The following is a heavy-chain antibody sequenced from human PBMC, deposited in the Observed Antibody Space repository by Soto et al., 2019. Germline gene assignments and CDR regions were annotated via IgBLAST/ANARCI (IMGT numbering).Heavy chain of an antibody. CDR1: GFTFSSYW. Sequence: EVQLVESGGGLVQPGGSLRLSCAASGFTFSSYWMSWVRQAPGKGLEWVANIKQDGSEKYYVGSVKGRFTISRDNANNSLFLQMNSLRADDTAVYYCAKSGRYCSGGSCLAFDYWGQGTLFTVSS. CDR3: AKSGRYCSGGSCLAFDY. J-gene: IGHJ4*02. CDR2: IKQDGSEK. D-gene: IGHD2-15*01. V-gene: IGHV3-7*01.